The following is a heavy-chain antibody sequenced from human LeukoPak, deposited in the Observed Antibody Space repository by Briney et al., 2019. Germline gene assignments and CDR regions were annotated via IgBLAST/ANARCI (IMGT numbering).Heavy chain of an antibody. J-gene: IGHJ4*02. CDR3: ARHAGIAVAERRYYFDY. Sequence: PSETLSLTCTVPGGSISSSSYYWCWIRQPPGKGLEWIGSIYYSGSTYYNPSLKSRVTISVDTSKNQFSLKLSSVTAADTAVYYCARHAGIAVAERRYYFDYWGQGTLVTVSS. D-gene: IGHD6-19*01. CDR2: IYYSGST. V-gene: IGHV4-39*01. CDR1: GGSISSSSYY.